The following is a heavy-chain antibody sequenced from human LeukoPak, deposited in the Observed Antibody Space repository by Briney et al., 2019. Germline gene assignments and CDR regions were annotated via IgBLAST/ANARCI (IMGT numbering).Heavy chain of an antibody. V-gene: IGHV4-59*01. CDR3: ARDQYYYYGMDV. CDR2: IYYSGST. J-gene: IGHJ6*02. Sequence: SETLPLTCTVSGGSISSYYWSWIRQPPGKGLEWIGYIYYSGSTNYNPPLKSRVTISVDTSKNQFSLKLSSATAADTAVYYCARDQYYYYGMDVWGQGTTVTVSS. CDR1: GGSISSYY.